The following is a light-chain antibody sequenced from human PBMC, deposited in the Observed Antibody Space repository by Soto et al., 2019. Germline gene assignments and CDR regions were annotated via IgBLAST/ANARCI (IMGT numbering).Light chain of an antibody. CDR1: QSISNSY. J-gene: IGKJ1*01. V-gene: IGKV3-20*01. CDR3: QQYGSSLPT. CDR2: GAS. Sequence: EIVLTQSPGTLSLSPGERATLSCRASQSISNSYLAWYQQKPGLAPRLLLYGASSRATAIPDRFSGSGSGTDFTLTISRLEPEDFAVYFCQQYGSSLPTFGQGTKVEIK.